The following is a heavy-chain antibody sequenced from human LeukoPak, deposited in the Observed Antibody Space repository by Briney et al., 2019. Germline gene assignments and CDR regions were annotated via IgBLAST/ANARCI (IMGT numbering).Heavy chain of an antibody. CDR3: ARRPLAYSMRQFDY. D-gene: IGHD6-13*01. J-gene: IGHJ4*02. CDR1: GGSFSGYY. V-gene: IGHV4-34*01. CDR2: INHSGST. Sequence: SETLSLTCAVYGGSFSGYYWSWIRQPPGKGLEWIGEINHSGSTNYNPSLKSRVTISVDTSKNQFSLKLSSVTAADTAVYYYARRPLAYSMRQFDYWGQGTLVTVSS.